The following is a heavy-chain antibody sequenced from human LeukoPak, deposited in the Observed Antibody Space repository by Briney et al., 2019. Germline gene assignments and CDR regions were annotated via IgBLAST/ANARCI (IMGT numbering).Heavy chain of an antibody. D-gene: IGHD6-6*01. Sequence: SETLSLTCAVYGGSFSGYYWSWIRQPPGKGLEWIGEINHSGSTNYNPSLKSRVTISVDTSKNQFSLKLSSVTAADTAVYYCARVKPIRGYSSSSRRYFDYWGQGTLVTVSS. J-gene: IGHJ4*02. CDR3: ARVKPIRGYSSSSRRYFDY. CDR1: GGSFSGYY. CDR2: INHSGST. V-gene: IGHV4-34*01.